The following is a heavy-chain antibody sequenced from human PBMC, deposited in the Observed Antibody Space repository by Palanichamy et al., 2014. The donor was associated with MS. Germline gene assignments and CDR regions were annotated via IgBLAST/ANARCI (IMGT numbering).Heavy chain of an antibody. V-gene: IGHV5-51*01. CDR1: GYSFTSYW. D-gene: IGHD2-2*01. CDR3: VRLSGYCSTTSCRGGFDY. Sequence: EVQLVQSGAEVKKPGESLKISCKASGYSFTSYWIGWVRQMPGKGLEWMGIIYPGDSGSRYSPSFQGQVTISADKSISTAYLQWGSLKASDTAMYYCVRLSGYCSTTSCRGGFDYWGRGTLVTVSS. J-gene: IGHJ4*02. CDR2: IYPGDSGS.